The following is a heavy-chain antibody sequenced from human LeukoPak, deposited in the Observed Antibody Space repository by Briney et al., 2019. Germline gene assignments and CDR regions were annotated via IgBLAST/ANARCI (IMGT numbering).Heavy chain of an antibody. CDR1: GGSFSSGGFC. V-gene: IGHV4-31*03. CDR3: ARAHGAGYYMDV. Sequence: SETLSLTCTVSGGSFSSGGFCWSWIRQHSGKGLEWIGYIYYSGGTYYNPSLKSRVTISVDTSKSQFSLELGSVTAADTAVYYCARAHGAGYYMDVWGKGTTVTVSS. CDR2: IYYSGGT. J-gene: IGHJ6*03. D-gene: IGHD3-10*01.